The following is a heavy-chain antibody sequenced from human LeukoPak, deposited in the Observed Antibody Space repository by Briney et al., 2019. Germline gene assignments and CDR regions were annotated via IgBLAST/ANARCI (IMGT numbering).Heavy chain of an antibody. CDR1: GGSISSYY. CDR2: IYYSGST. CDR3: ARVGSGGSSYGYYYYMDV. J-gene: IGHJ6*03. D-gene: IGHD2-15*01. Sequence: PSETLSLTCTVSGGSISSYYWSWIRQPPGKGLEWIGYIYYSGSTNYNPSLKSRVTISVDTSKNQFSLKLSSVTAADTAVYYCARVGSGGSSYGYYYYMDVWGKGTTVTISS. V-gene: IGHV4-59*01.